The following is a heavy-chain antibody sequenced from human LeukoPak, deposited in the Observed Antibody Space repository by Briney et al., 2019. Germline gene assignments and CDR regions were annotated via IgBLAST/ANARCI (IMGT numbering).Heavy chain of an antibody. CDR1: GFTFSSYW. CDR3: ARFMITLGGVSHFDY. V-gene: IGHV3-7*03. CDR2: IKQDGREK. D-gene: IGHD3-16*01. J-gene: IGHJ4*02. Sequence: GGSLRLSCAASGFTFSSYWMSWVRQAPGNGLEWVANIKQDGREKYYVDSVEGRFTISRDNAKNSLYLQMNRLSGENTAVYYCARFMITLGGVSHFDYWGQGTLVTVSS.